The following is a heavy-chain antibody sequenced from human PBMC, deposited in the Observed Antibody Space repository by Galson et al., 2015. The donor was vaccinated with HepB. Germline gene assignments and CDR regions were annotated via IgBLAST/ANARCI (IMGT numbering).Heavy chain of an antibody. J-gene: IGHJ3*02. Sequence: PALVKPTQTLTLTCTFSGFSLRNTGVGVGWIRQPPGKALEWLALIYWDDDKRYRPSLKSRLTITKDTSKQQVLLTMTNMAPVDTATYYCVHSSDLHHAFDIWGQGTFVIVSS. CDR1: GFSLRNTGVG. CDR2: IYWDDDK. D-gene: IGHD1-26*01. CDR3: VHSSDLHHAFDI. V-gene: IGHV2-5*02.